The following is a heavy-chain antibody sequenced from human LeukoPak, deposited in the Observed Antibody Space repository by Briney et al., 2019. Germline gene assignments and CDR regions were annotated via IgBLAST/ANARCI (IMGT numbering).Heavy chain of an antibody. CDR1: GGSISSYY. Sequence: SETLSLTCTVSGGSISSYYWSWIRQPPWKGLEWIGHIYYSGSTNYNPSLKSRLTISVDTSRNQFSLKLSSVTAADTAVYYCARTNYGGDSIYYYFMDVWGKGTTVTVSS. V-gene: IGHV4-59*01. CDR3: ARTNYGGDSIYYYFMDV. J-gene: IGHJ6*03. CDR2: IYYSGST. D-gene: IGHD4-23*01.